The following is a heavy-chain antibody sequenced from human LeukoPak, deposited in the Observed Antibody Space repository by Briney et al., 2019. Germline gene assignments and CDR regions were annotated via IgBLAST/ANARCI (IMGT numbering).Heavy chain of an antibody. Sequence: MSSETLSLTCAVYGGSFSGYYWSWIRQPPGKGLECIGEINHSGSTNYNPSLKSRVTISVDTSKNQFSLKLSSVTAADTAVYYCARGSPYGRNWFDPWGQGTLVTVSS. J-gene: IGHJ5*02. V-gene: IGHV4-34*01. CDR2: INHSGST. CDR3: ARGSPYGRNWFDP. CDR1: GGSFSGYY. D-gene: IGHD3-10*01.